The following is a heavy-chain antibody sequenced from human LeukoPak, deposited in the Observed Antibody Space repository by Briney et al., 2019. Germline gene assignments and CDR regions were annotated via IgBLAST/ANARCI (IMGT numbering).Heavy chain of an antibody. CDR3: AKPGMVTTFYFDY. D-gene: IGHD4-17*01. CDR1: GFTFSSYG. J-gene: IGHJ4*02. CDR2: ISYDGSNK. V-gene: IGHV3-30*18. Sequence: GGSLRLSCAASGFTFSSYGMHWVRQAPGKGLEWVAVISYDGSNKYYADSVKGRFTISRDNSKNTLYLQMNSLRAEDTAVYYCAKPGMVTTFYFDYWGQGTLVTVSS.